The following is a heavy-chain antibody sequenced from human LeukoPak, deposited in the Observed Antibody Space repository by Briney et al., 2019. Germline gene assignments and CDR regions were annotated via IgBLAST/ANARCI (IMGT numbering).Heavy chain of an antibody. CDR2: IYYSGST. D-gene: IGHD3-10*01. Sequence: SETLSLTCTVSGGSISSYYWSWIRQPPGKGLEWIGYIYYSGSTNYNPSLKSRVTISVDTSKNQFSLKLSSVTAADTAVYYCARDHTYYYGSGSYSHYYYYAMDVWGQGTTVTVSS. CDR1: GGSISSYY. CDR3: ARDHTYYYGSGSYSHYYYYAMDV. V-gene: IGHV4-59*01. J-gene: IGHJ6*02.